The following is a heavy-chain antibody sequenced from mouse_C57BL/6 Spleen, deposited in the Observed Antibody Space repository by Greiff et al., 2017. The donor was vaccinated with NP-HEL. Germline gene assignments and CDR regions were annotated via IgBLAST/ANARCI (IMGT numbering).Heavy chain of an antibody. V-gene: IGHV1-61*01. Sequence: QVQLQQPGAELVRPGSSVKLSCKASGYTFTSYWMDWVKQRPGQGLEWIGNIYPSDSETHYNQKFKDKATLTVDKSSSTAYMQLSSLTSEDSAVYYCAKGRNSAWFAYWGQGTLVTVSA. CDR2: IYPSDSET. CDR3: AKGRNSAWFAY. D-gene: IGHD2-1*01. J-gene: IGHJ3*01. CDR1: GYTFTSYW.